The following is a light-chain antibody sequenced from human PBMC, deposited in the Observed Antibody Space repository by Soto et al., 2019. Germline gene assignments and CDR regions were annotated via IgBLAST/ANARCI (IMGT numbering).Light chain of an antibody. V-gene: IGLV1-40*01. J-gene: IGLJ2*01. CDR2: GNN. CDR1: SSNIGAGYD. Sequence: QSVLTQPPSVSGAPGQRVTISCTGSSSNIGAGYDVHWYQQLPGTAPKLLIYGNNNRPSGVPDRFSGSKSGTSASLAITRLQAEDEADYYCQSYDGTLSGWVFGGGTKVTGL. CDR3: QSYDGTLSGWV.